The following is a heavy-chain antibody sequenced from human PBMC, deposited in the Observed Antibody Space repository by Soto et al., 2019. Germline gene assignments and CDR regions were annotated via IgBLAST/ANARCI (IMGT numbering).Heavy chain of an antibody. Sequence: QVQLVQSGTEVKKPGASVKVSCKASGYTFTSYGIHWVRQAPGQRLEWMGWINAANGDTKYSPKFQGRVTITRDPSASTAYMELRSLRSEDRAVYYCVRRHVSATGIDWFDPWGQGTLVTVS. CDR1: GYTFTSYG. CDR2: INAANGDT. CDR3: VRRHVSATGIDWFDP. V-gene: IGHV1-3*01. D-gene: IGHD6-13*01. J-gene: IGHJ5*02.